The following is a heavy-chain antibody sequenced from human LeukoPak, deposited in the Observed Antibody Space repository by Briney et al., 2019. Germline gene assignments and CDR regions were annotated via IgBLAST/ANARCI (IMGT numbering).Heavy chain of an antibody. V-gene: IGHV4-4*02. CDR2: IYHSGST. CDR3: ARSLYDSSGYLDY. D-gene: IGHD3-22*01. CDR1: GGSISSSNW. J-gene: IGHJ4*02. Sequence: SSGTLSLTCAVSGGSISSSNWWSWVRQPPGKGLEWIGEIYHSGSTNYNPSLKSRVTISVDKSENQFSLKLSSVTAADTAVYYCARSLYDSSGYLDYWGQGTLVTVSS.